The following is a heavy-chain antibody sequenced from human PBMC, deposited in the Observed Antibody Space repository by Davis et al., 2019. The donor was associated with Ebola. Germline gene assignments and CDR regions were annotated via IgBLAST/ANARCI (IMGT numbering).Heavy chain of an antibody. J-gene: IGHJ4*02. CDR2: IYSGGST. D-gene: IGHD1-26*01. CDR1: GFTVSSNY. Sequence: GGSLRLSCAASGFTVSSNYMSWVRQAPGKGLEWVSVIYSGGSTYYADSVKGRFTISRDDSKNTAYLQMNSLKTEDTAVYYCTRHGIDYWGQGTLVTVSS. CDR3: TRHGIDY. V-gene: IGHV3-66*04.